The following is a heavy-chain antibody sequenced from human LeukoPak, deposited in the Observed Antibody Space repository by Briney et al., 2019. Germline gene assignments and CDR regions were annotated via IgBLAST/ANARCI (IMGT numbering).Heavy chain of an antibody. CDR3: ARKGGGLNGYWFFDL. J-gene: IGHJ2*01. CDR1: GGSISSGGYY. V-gene: IGHV4-39*07. Sequence: PSQTLSLTCTVSGGSISSGGYYWGWIRQPPGKGLEWIGSIYYSGSTYYNPSLKSQVTISVDTSKNQFSLKLSSVTAADTAVYYCARKGGGLNGYWFFDLWGRGTLVTVSS. CDR2: IYYSGST. D-gene: IGHD1-26*01.